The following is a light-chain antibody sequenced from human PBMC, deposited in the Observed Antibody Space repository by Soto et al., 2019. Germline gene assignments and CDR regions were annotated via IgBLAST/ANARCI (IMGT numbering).Light chain of an antibody. V-gene: IGLV2-11*01. CDR2: DVT. J-gene: IGLJ1*01. CDR1: SSNIGGNS. Sequence: QSAMTQPPSVSVAPGQKVTISCSGSSSNIGGNSVSWYQQLPGTAPKLIIYDVTKRPSGVPDRFSGSKSGNTASLTISGLQAEDEVDYYCCSYAGGYIFVFGTGTKVTVL. CDR3: CSYAGGYIFV.